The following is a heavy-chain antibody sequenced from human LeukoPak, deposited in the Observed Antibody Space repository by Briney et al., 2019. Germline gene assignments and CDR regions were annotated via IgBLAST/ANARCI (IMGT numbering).Heavy chain of an antibody. J-gene: IGHJ4*02. D-gene: IGHD6-13*01. Sequence: GGSLRLSCAASGFTFSSYAMHWVRQAPGKGLEWVAVISYDGSNKYYADSVKGRFTISRDNSKNTLYLQMNSLRAEDTAVYYCARMAAAVDYFDYWGQGTLVTVSS. V-gene: IGHV3-30-3*01. CDR1: GFTFSSYA. CDR2: ISYDGSNK. CDR3: ARMAAAVDYFDY.